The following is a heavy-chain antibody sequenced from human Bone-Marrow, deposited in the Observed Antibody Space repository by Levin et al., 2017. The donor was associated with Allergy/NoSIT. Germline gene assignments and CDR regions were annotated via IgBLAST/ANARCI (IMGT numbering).Heavy chain of an antibody. CDR2: IYTSGGT. Sequence: SETLSLTCTVSGDSITSGTYYWSWIRQPAGKRLEWIGRIYTSGGTYYNPSLRSRISISMDTSKNQFSLKLSSVTAADTAVYYCAKDRSSSFFAMDVWGQGTTVIVSS. CDR1: GDSITSGTYY. V-gene: IGHV4-61*02. CDR3: AKDRSSSFFAMDV. D-gene: IGHD6-6*01. J-gene: IGHJ6*02.